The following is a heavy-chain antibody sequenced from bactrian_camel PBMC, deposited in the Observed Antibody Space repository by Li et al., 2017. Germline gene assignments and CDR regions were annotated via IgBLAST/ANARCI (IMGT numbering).Heavy chain of an antibody. V-gene: IGHV3-2*01. D-gene: IGHD2*01. CDR2: VYGDGSDT. CDR3: AAAKARGYYSAGYYHFQY. CDR1: GLTFSDYY. Sequence: HVQLVESGGGLVQPGGSLRLSCAASGLTFSDYYANWVRQAPGRGLEWVSTVYGDGSDTYYLDSVKGRFTISRDNAKNTVNLQMNGLKSEDTALYYCAAAKARGYYSAGYYHFQYWGQGTQVTVS. J-gene: IGHJ4*01.